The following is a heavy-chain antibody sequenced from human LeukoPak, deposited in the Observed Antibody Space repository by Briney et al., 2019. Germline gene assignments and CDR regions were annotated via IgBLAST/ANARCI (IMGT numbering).Heavy chain of an antibody. V-gene: IGHV1-69*02. Sequence: ASVKVSCKASGGTFSSYTISWVRQAPGQGLEWMGRIIPILGIASYAQKFQGRVTITADKSTSTAYTELSSLRSEDTAVYYCARGGPYYDSTNNWFDPWGQGTLVTVSS. CDR3: ARGGPYYDSTNNWFDP. CDR1: GGTFSSYT. J-gene: IGHJ5*02. CDR2: IIPILGIA. D-gene: IGHD3-22*01.